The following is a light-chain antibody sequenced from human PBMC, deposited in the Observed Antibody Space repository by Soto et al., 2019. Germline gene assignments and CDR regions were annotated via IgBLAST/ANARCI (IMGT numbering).Light chain of an antibody. CDR3: NSYASVNSPVL. Sequence: QSALTQPASLSGSPGQSITISCTGTSSDVGGYNYVSWYQQHPGKAPRLMIYDVSNRPLGVSYRFSGSKSGNTASLTISGLQSEDEADYYCNSYASVNSPVLFGGGTQLTVL. CDR2: DVS. J-gene: IGLJ2*01. V-gene: IGLV2-14*03. CDR1: SSDVGGYNY.